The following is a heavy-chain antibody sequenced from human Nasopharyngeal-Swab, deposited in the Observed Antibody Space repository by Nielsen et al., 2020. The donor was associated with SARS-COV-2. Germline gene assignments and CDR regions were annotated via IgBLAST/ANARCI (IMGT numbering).Heavy chain of an antibody. J-gene: IGHJ4*02. CDR3: GSEMVLGVMEFDY. V-gene: IGHV1-18*04. CDR1: GYTFNTYG. CDR2: ISAYNGNT. Sequence: ASVKVSCKTSGYTFNTYGITWVRQAPGQGLEWMGWISAYNGNTNYAQKLQGRVTMTTDTSTSTAYMGLRSLRSDDTAVFYCGSEMVLGVMEFDYWGQGTLVPVSS. D-gene: IGHD3-10*01.